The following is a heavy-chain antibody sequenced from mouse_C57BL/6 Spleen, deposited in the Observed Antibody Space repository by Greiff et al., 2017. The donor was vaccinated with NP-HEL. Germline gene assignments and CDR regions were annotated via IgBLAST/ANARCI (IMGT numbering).Heavy chain of an antibody. CDR1: GYTFTSYW. Sequence: QVQLQQPGAELVRPGSSVKLSCKASGYTFTSYWMHWVKQRPIQGLEWIGNIDPSDSDTRYNQKFKDKATLTVDKSSSTAYMQLSRLTSEDSAVYYGARGRLYSNYVGYDMDYWGQGTSLTVSS. J-gene: IGHJ4*01. CDR3: ARGRLYSNYVGYDMDY. V-gene: IGHV1-52*01. D-gene: IGHD2-5*01. CDR2: IDPSDSDT.